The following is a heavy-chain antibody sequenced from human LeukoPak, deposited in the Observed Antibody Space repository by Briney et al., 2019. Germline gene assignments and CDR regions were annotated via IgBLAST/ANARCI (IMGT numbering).Heavy chain of an antibody. CDR2: MNPNSGNT. CDR1: GYTFTSYD. V-gene: IGHV1-8*01. J-gene: IGHJ4*02. CDR3: ARSLITMVRGVMGY. Sequence: ASVKVSCKASGYTFTSYDINWVRQATGQGLEWMGWMNPNSGNTGYAQKFQGRVTMTRNTSISTAYMELSSLRSEDTAVYYCARSLITMVRGVMGYWGQGTLVTVSS. D-gene: IGHD3-10*01.